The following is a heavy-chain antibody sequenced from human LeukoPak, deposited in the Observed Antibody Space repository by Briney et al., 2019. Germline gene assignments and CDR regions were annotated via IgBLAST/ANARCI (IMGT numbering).Heavy chain of an antibody. V-gene: IGHV3-66*01. J-gene: IGHJ4*02. CDR3: ARDRTMTGDRGIDY. CDR2: IYSGGST. Sequence: SGGSLRLSCAASGFSVSSNYMNWVRQAPGKGLEWVSVIYSGGSTYYADSVKGRFTISRDNSKNTLYLQMNSLRVEDTGIYYCARDRTMTGDRGIDYWGQGTPVTVSS. D-gene: IGHD3-22*01. CDR1: GFSVSSNY.